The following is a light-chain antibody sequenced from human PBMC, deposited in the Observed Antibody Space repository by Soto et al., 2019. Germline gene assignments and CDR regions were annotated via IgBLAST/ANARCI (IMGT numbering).Light chain of an antibody. CDR2: EVT. CDR3: SSYAGGNNWV. V-gene: IGLV2-14*03. J-gene: IGLJ3*02. CDR1: SSDVGGYNL. Sequence: QSALTQPASVSGSPGQSITISCTGTSSDVGGYNLVSWYQQHPGEAPKLMIYEVTNRPSGVSNCFSGSKSGNTASLTISGLQAEDEADYYCSSYAGGNNWVFGGGTKVTVL.